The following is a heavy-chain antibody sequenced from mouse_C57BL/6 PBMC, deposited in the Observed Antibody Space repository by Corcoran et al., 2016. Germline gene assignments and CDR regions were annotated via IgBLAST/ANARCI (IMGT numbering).Heavy chain of an antibody. D-gene: IGHD1-1*01. CDR3: ARTTYYAMDY. V-gene: IGHV1-84*01. CDR2: IYPGSGNT. J-gene: IGHJ4*01. CDR1: GYTFTDYY. Sequence: QIQLQQSGPELVKPGASVKISCKASGYTFTDYYINWVKQRPGQGLEWIGWIYPGSGNTYYNEKFKGKATLTADKSSSTAYMELRSLTSEDSAVYFCARTTYYAMDYWGQGTSVTVSS.